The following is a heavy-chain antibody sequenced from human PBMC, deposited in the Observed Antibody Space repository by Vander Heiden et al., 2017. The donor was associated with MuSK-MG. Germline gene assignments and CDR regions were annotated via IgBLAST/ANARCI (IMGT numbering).Heavy chain of an antibody. J-gene: IGHJ4*02. Sequence: EVQLVESGGGLVKPEGSLRLSCATSGFSFSSYHMNWVRQAPGKGLEWVSSISPRQNIYYSDSVKGRFTITRDNAKRSVYLQMNSLRADDTAVYYCARDSHDHGDYEAISWGQGTLVTVSS. CDR3: ARDSHDHGDYEAIS. D-gene: IGHD4-17*01. V-gene: IGHV3-21*02. CDR2: ISPRQNI. CDR1: GFSFSSYH.